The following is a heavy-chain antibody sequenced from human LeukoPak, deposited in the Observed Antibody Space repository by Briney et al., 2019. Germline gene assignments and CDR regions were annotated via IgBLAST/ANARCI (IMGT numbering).Heavy chain of an antibody. Sequence: XXSCKASGGTFSSYAISWVRQAPGQGLEWMGRIIPIFGTANYAQKFQGRVTITTDESTSTAYMELSSLRSEDTAVYYCARESGGYIIDYWGQGTLVTVSS. CDR3: ARESGGYIIDY. V-gene: IGHV1-69*05. CDR2: IIPIFGTA. J-gene: IGHJ4*02. D-gene: IGHD6-25*01. CDR1: GGTFSSYA.